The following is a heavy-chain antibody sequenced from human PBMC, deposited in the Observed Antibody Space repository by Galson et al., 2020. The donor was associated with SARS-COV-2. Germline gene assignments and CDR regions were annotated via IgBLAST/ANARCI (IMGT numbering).Heavy chain of an antibody. V-gene: IGHV4-31*03. Sequence: SETLSLTCSVPGGSDSSGLYYRNWIRQQPDKGLEWIGYIPHNGSTHYSPSLKSRVTISADTSRNNFSLRLSSVTAADPAVYYCARGEGRVTLVRGVIIVFDSWGQGTLVTVSS. CDR2: IPHNGST. J-gene: IGHJ4*02. CDR3: ARGEGRVTLVRGVIIVFDS. D-gene: IGHD3-10*01. CDR1: GGSDSSGLYY.